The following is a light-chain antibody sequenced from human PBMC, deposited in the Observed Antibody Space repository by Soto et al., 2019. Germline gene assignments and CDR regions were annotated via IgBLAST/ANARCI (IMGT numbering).Light chain of an antibody. V-gene: IGLV1-44*01. Sequence: QSVLAQSPSASGTPGQRVTISCSGSSSNIGNNAVNWYQHLPGTAPKLLVYSHNQRPSGVSDRFSGAQSGTSASLAISGLQSDDEADYYCATWDDSLNGYVFGPGTKLSVL. CDR2: SHN. CDR3: ATWDDSLNGYV. CDR1: SSNIGNNA. J-gene: IGLJ1*01.